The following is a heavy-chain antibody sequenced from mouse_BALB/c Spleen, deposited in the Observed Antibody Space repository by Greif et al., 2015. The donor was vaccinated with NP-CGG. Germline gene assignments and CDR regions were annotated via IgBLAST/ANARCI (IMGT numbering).Heavy chain of an antibody. CDR1: GFTFTDYY. V-gene: IGHV7-3*02. CDR2: IRNKANGYTT. CDR3: ARENYYFDY. Sequence: EAKLMESGGGLVQPGGSLRLSCATSGFTFTDYYMSWVRQPPGKALEWLGFIRNKANGYTTEYSASVKGRFTISRDNSQSILYLQMNTLRAEDSATYYCARENYYFDYWGQGTTLTVSS. J-gene: IGHJ2*01.